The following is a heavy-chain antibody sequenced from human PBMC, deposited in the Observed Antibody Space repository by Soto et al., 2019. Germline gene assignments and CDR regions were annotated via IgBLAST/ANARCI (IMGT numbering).Heavy chain of an antibody. CDR1: GGTFSSYA. CDR3: ASSRAGGYQHFDY. Sequence: GPSVKVSCKSSGGTFSSYAISWVRQAPGQGLEWMGGIIPIFGTANYAQKFQGRVTITADESTSTAYMELSSLRSEDTAVYYCASSRAGGYQHFDYWGQGTLVTVSS. J-gene: IGHJ4*02. D-gene: IGHD5-18*01. V-gene: IGHV1-69*13. CDR2: IIPIFGTA.